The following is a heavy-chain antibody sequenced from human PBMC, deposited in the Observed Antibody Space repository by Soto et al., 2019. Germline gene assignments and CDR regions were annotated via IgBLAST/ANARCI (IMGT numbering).Heavy chain of an antibody. V-gene: IGHV3-33*01. CDR1: GFTFSSYG. Sequence: VGSLRLSCAASGFTFSSYGMHWVRQAPGKGPEWVAVIWYDGSNKYYADSVKGRFTISRDNSKNTLYLQMNSLRAEDTAVYYCARLNGATNAFDIWGQGTMVTVSS. CDR3: ARLNGATNAFDI. D-gene: IGHD1-26*01. CDR2: IWYDGSNK. J-gene: IGHJ3*02.